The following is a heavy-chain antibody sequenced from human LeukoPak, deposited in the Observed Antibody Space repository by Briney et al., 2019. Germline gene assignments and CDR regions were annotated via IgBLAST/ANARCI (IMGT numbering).Heavy chain of an antibody. CDR1: GYTFTSYD. V-gene: IGHV1-8*01. CDR2: MNPNSGNT. CDR3: ARDSRLDTAMPNLYFDY. J-gene: IGHJ4*02. Sequence: GASVKVSCKASGYTFTSYDINWVRQATGQGLEWMGWMNPNSGNTGYAQKFQGRVTMTRNTSISTAYMELSSLRSEDTAVYYCARDSRLDTAMPNLYFDYWGQGTLVTVSS. D-gene: IGHD5-18*01.